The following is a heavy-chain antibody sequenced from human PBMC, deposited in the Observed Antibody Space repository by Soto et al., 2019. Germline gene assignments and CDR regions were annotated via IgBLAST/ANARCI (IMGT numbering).Heavy chain of an antibody. V-gene: IGHV1-69*13. J-gene: IGHJ6*02. D-gene: IGHD3-10*01. CDR1: GGTFSSYA. Sequence: SVKVSCKASGGTFSSYAISWVRQAPGQGLEWMGGIIPIFGTANYAQKFQGRVTITADESTSTAYMELSSLRSEDTAVYYCARDPYYYGSGSTGYGMDVWGQGTTVTVSS. CDR2: IIPIFGTA. CDR3: ARDPYYYGSGSTGYGMDV.